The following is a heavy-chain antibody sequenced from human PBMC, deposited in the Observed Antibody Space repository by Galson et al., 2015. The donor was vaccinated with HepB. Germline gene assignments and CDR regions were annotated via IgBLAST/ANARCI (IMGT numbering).Heavy chain of an antibody. J-gene: IGHJ6*02. CDR3: ASLGYCSGGSCYEPGGGMDV. CDR2: ISYDGSNK. V-gene: IGHV3-30-3*01. D-gene: IGHD2-15*01. CDR1: GFTFSSYA. Sequence: SLRLSCAASGFTFSSYAMHWVRQAPGKGLEWVAVISYDGSNKYYADSVKGRFTISRDNSKNTLYLQMNSLRAEDTAVYYCASLGYCSGGSCYEPGGGMDVWGQGTTVTVSS.